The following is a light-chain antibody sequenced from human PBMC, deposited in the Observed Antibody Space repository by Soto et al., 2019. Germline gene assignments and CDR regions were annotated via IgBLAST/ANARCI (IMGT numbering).Light chain of an antibody. V-gene: IGKV3-11*01. Sequence: EIVLTPSPATLSLSPGERATLSCMASQSVTSYLAWYQQRPGQAPRLLINDASRRATGIPDRFSGSGSGADFTLTISSLEPEDFAVYYCQQRSSWPITFGQGTRLEIK. CDR2: DAS. CDR1: QSVTSY. CDR3: QQRSSWPIT. J-gene: IGKJ5*01.